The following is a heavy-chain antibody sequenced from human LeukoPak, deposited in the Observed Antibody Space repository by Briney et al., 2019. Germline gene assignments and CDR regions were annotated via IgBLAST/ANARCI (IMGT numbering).Heavy chain of an antibody. J-gene: IGHJ4*02. CDR2: VNPNSGGT. CDR3: ARGHDSSGYIPDY. D-gene: IGHD3-22*01. V-gene: IGHV1-2*02. CDR1: GYTFTGYY. Sequence: ASVKVSCKASGYTFTGYYMHWVRQAPGQGLEWMGWVNPNSGGTNYAQKFQGRVTMIRDTSISTAYMELSRLRSDDTAVYYCARGHDSSGYIPDYWGQGTLVTVSS.